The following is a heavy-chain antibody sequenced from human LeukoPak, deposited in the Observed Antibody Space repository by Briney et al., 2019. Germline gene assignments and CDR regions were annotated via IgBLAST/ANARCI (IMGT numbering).Heavy chain of an antibody. V-gene: IGHV3-23*01. J-gene: IGHJ4*02. D-gene: IGHD2-15*01. Sequence: PGGSLRPSCAASGFTFSSYAMSWARQAPGKGLEWVSAISGSGGSTYYADSVKGRFTISRDNSKNTLYLQMNSLRAEDTAVYYCAKVPTGYCSGGSCYLDYWGQGTLVTVSS. CDR2: ISGSGGST. CDR1: GFTFSSYA. CDR3: AKVPTGYCSGGSCYLDY.